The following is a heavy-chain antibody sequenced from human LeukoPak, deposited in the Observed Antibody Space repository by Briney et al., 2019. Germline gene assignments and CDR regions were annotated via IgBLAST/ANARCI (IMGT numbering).Heavy chain of an antibody. CDR3: ARGAYCGGDCFFFDY. V-gene: IGHV3-48*02. D-gene: IGHD2-21*02. J-gene: IGHJ4*02. CDR2: ICSSSGTI. Sequence: GGSLRLSCAASGFTFSSYSMNWVRPAPGKGLEWVSNICSSSGTIYYADSVKGRFTISRDNAKNSLYLQMNSLRDEDTAVYYCARGAYCGGDCFFFDYWGQGALVTVSS. CDR1: GFTFSSYS.